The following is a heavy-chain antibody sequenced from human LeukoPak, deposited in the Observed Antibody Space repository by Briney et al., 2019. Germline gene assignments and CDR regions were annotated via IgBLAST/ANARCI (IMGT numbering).Heavy chain of an antibody. D-gene: IGHD3-10*02. CDR1: GFRFGGYA. Sequence: GGSLRLSCSGSGFRFGGYALSWVRQAPGKGLEWVGFIRSKALNGTSEYAASVEGRFAISRDNSNNIVYLQMNSLKTEDTAVYFCVRESVRDYYFDFWGQGTLVTVSS. V-gene: IGHV3-49*04. J-gene: IGHJ4*02. CDR3: VRESVRDYYFDF. CDR2: IRSKALNGTS.